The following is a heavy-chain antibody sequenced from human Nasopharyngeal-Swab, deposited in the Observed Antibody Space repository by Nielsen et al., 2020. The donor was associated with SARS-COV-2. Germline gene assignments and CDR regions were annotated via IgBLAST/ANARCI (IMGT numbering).Heavy chain of an antibody. J-gene: IGHJ4*02. D-gene: IGHD6-25*01. CDR2: MKPSGRT. Sequence: LSCAVYGSSITDYHWSWIRQAPGKGLEWVGEMKPSGRTNYNPSLKSRVTISVDTSNNHFFLRLSSVTAADTAVYYCASHPADFDYWGQGALVTVSS. CDR3: ASHPADFDY. V-gene: IGHV4-34*01. CDR1: GSSITDYH.